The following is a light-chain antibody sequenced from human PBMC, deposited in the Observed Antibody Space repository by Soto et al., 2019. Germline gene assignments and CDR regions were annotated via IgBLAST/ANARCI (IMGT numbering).Light chain of an antibody. CDR3: QQYGYPPWT. CDR1: QSVTSTY. Sequence: DTVLTQSPGTLSLSPGERATLSCRASQSVTSTYLAWYQHRPGQAPRLLIYGASTRATGIPDRFSGSGSGTDFTLTISRLEPEDFAVYYCQQYGYPPWTFGHGTKVEIK. J-gene: IGKJ1*01. CDR2: GAS. V-gene: IGKV3-20*01.